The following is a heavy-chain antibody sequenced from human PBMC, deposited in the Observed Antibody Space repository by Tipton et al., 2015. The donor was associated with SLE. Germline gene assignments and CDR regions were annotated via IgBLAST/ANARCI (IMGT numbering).Heavy chain of an antibody. J-gene: IGHJ2*01. CDR1: SGSIRSGYY. V-gene: IGHV4-38-2*02. Sequence: TLSLTCTVSSGSIRSGYYWGWIRQPPGKGLEWIGSIYHSGSTYYNPSLKSRVTISVDTSKNQFSLKLSSVTAADTAVYYCARSGHIVVVVLGYFDVWGRGTLVTVSS. CDR2: IYHSGST. CDR3: ARSGHIVVVVLGYFDV. D-gene: IGHD2-21*01.